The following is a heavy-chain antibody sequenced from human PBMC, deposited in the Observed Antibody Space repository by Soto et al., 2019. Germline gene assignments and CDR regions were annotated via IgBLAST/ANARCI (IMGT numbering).Heavy chain of an antibody. D-gene: IGHD6-19*01. J-gene: IGHJ6*02. CDR3: ASDGFSVAVVAYYYYYGMDV. CDR1: GFTFSTYA. CDR2: MSGSGATT. Sequence: GGSLRLSCAASGFTFSTYAMSWVRQSPGKGLEWVSAMSGSGATTHHADSVKGRFTISRDNSKNTLYLQLNSLRSEDTAVYYCASDGFSVAVVAYYYYYGMDVWGQGTTVTVSS. V-gene: IGHV3-23*01.